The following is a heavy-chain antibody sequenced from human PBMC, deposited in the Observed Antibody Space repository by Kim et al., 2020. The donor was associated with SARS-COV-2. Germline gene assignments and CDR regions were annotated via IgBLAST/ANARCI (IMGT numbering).Heavy chain of an antibody. Sequence: PSPQGRYTISVDTSKNQFSLELSSVTAADTAVYYCASLAYCGGDCYTEFDYWGQGTLVTVSS. CDR3: ASLAYCGGDCYTEFDY. D-gene: IGHD2-21*01. V-gene: IGHV4-59*01. J-gene: IGHJ4*02.